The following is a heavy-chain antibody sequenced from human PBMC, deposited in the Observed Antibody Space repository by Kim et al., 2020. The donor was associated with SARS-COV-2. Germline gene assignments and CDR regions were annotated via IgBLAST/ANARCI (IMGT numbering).Heavy chain of an antibody. V-gene: IGHV3-21*01. Sequence: GGSLRLSCAASEFNFSNYTMMWVRQAPGERLEWVSSISGSSSYIYYADSVQGRFTISRDNAKNSLYLQMNSLRVEDTAVYYCARPAHAWYPNFFDFWGQGTLVTVSS. CDR1: EFNFSNYT. CDR3: ARPAHAWYPNFFDF. J-gene: IGHJ4*02. CDR2: ISGSSSYI. D-gene: IGHD3-16*01.